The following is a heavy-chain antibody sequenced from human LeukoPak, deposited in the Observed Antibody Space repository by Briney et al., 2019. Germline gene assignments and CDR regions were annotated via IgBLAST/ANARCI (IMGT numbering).Heavy chain of an antibody. J-gene: IGHJ4*02. V-gene: IGHV4-4*07. CDR2: IYTSGST. CDR1: GGSISSYY. D-gene: IGHD3-16*01. Sequence: KPSETLSLTCTVSGGSISSYYWSWIRQPAGKGLEWIGCIYTSGSTNYNPSLKSRVTMSVDTSKNQFSLKLSSVTAADTAVYYCARAGRDYDYVWGQGYYFDYWGQGTLVTVSS. CDR3: ARAGRDYDYVWGQGYYFDY.